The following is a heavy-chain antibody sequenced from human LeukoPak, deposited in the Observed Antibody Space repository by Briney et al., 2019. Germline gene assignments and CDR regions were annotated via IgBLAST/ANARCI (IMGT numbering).Heavy chain of an antibody. CDR3: ARDQPYYDFWSGYFDY. D-gene: IGHD3-3*01. CDR1: GGSISSGSYY. CDR2: IYTSGST. V-gene: IGHV4-61*02. Sequence: SQTLSLTCTVPGGSISSGSYYWSWIRQPAGKGLEWIGRIYTSGSTNYNPSLKSRVTISVDTSKNQFSLKLSSVTAADTAVYYCARDQPYYDFWSGYFDYWGQGTLVTVSS. J-gene: IGHJ4*02.